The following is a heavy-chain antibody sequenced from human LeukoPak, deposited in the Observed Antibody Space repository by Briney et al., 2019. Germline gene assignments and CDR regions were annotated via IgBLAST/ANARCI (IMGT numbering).Heavy chain of an antibody. CDR2: ISYDGSNK. Sequence: GGSLRLSCAASGFTFSSYGMHWVRQAPGKGLEWVAVISYDGSNKYYADSVKGRFTISRDNSRNTPYLQMNSLRAEDTAVYYCANVGSYGHFDYWGQGTLVTVSS. D-gene: IGHD3-16*01. V-gene: IGHV3-30*18. J-gene: IGHJ4*02. CDR1: GFTFSSYG. CDR3: ANVGSYGHFDY.